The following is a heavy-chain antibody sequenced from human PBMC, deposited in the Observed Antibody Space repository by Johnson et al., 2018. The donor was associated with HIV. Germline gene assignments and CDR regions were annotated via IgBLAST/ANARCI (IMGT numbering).Heavy chain of an antibody. CDR1: GFIFDQYG. J-gene: IGHJ3*02. Sequence: VQLVESGGGVVRPGGSLRLSCAASGFIFDQYGMSWVRQVPGKGLEWVSGIRWNGGITGYADSVKGRFTISRDNARNFLYLQMNSVRAEDTALYFCARVLNARPQWALDIWGQGTMVTVSS. V-gene: IGHV3-20*04. CDR3: ARVLNARPQWALDI. D-gene: IGHD5-24*01. CDR2: IRWNGGIT.